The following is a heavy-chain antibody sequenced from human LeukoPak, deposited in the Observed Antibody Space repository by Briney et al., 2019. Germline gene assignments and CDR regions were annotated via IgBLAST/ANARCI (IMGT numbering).Heavy chain of an antibody. J-gene: IGHJ4*02. Sequence: SETLSLTCAVSGGSISTNNWWSWVRPPPGKGLEWIGEIYHSGSTNYNPSLKSPVTISVDKSKNQFSLRLSSVSAADTAVYYCARRPGGAVAAPFDYWGQGTLVTVSS. V-gene: IGHV4-4*02. CDR2: IYHSGST. CDR3: ARRPGGAVAAPFDY. D-gene: IGHD6-19*01. CDR1: GGSISTNNW.